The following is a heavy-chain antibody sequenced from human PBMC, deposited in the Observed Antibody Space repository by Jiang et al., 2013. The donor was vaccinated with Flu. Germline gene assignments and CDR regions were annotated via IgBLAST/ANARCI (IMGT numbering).Heavy chain of an antibody. CDR2: IDWDDDK. CDR3: ARPAMVRGVIIDAFDI. V-gene: IGHV2-70*11. CDR1: GFSLSTSGMC. J-gene: IGHJ3*02. Sequence: TCTFSGFSLSTSGMCVSWIRQPPGKALEWLARIDWDDDKYYSTSLKTRLTISKDTSKNQVVLTMTNMDPVDTATYYCARPAMVRGVIIDAFDIWGQGTMVTVSS. D-gene: IGHD3-10*01.